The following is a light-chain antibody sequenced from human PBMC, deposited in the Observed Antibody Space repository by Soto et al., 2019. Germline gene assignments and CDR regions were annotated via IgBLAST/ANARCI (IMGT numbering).Light chain of an antibody. CDR1: QGITNY. CDR2: ASS. V-gene: IGKV1-27*01. Sequence: DIHMTQSPSSLSASVGYRFTITCRASQGITNYLAWYQQKPVKVPKLLXYASSTLQSGVPSRFSGSGSGTDFNLTISSLQPEDVANYYCQEYNSAPTWTFGQGTKVDIK. J-gene: IGKJ1*01. CDR3: QEYNSAPTWT.